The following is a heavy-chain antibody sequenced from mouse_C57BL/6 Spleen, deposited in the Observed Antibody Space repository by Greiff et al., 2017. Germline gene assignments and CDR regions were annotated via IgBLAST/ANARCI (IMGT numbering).Heavy chain of an antibody. V-gene: IGHV6-3*01. Sequence: EVKLVESGGGLVQPGGSMKLSCVASGFTFSNYWMNWVRQSPEKGLEWVAQIRLKSDNYATHYAESVKGRFTISRDDSKSSVYLQMNNLRAEDTGIYYCKFTTVVEGAWFAYWGQGTLVTVSA. D-gene: IGHD1-1*01. CDR1: GFTFSNYW. CDR3: KFTTVVEGAWFAY. CDR2: IRLKSDNYAT. J-gene: IGHJ3*01.